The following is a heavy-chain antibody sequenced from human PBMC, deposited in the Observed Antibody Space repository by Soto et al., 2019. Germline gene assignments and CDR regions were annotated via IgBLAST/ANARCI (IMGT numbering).Heavy chain of an antibody. CDR3: ARGVRVTTAPYFDY. CDR1: GGSISSYY. V-gene: IGHV4-59*01. D-gene: IGHD4-17*01. Sequence: PSETLSLTCTVSGGSISSYYWSWIRQPPGKGLEWIGYIYYSGSTNYNPSLKSRVTISVDTSKNQFSLKLSSVTAADTAVYYCARGVRVTTAPYFDYWGQGTLVTVSS. J-gene: IGHJ4*02. CDR2: IYYSGST.